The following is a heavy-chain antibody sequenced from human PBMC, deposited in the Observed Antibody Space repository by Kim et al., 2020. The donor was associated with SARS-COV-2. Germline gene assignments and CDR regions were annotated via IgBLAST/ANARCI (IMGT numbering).Heavy chain of an antibody. Sequence: ASVKVSCKASGYTFTNYYMHWVRQAPGQGLEWMGVINPSGGTTTYAQKFQGRVTMTRDTSTSTLYMELSSLRSEDTAVYYCARDLGSGWPNWFDPWGQGTLVAVS. D-gene: IGHD6-19*01. CDR3: ARDLGSGWPNWFDP. CDR1: GYTFTNYY. J-gene: IGHJ5*02. V-gene: IGHV1-46*01. CDR2: INPSGGTT.